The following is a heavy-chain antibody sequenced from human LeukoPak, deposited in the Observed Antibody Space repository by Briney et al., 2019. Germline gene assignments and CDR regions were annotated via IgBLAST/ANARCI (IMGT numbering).Heavy chain of an antibody. D-gene: IGHD3-22*01. CDR2: IYSGGST. V-gene: IGHV3-53*05. CDR1: GFTVSSNY. Sequence: GGSLRLSCAASGFTVSSNYMSWVRQAPGKGLEWVSVIYSGGSTYYADSVKGRFTISRDNSKNTLYLQMNSLRAEDTAVYYCARDKSSSGYYGDAFDIWGQGTMVTVSS. CDR3: ARDKSSSGYYGDAFDI. J-gene: IGHJ3*02.